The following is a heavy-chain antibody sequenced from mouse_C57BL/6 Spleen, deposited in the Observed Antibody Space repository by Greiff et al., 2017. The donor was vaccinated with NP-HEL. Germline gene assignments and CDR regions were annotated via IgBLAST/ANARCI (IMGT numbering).Heavy chain of an antibody. CDR3: ARSTDGNYAFDY. CDR2: IYPRSGNT. V-gene: IGHV1-81*01. D-gene: IGHD2-1*01. CDR1: GYTFTSYG. J-gene: IGHJ2*01. Sequence: VQLQQSGAELARPGASVKLSCKASGYTFTSYGISWVKQRTGQGLEWIGEIYPRSGNTYYNEKFKGKATLTADKSSSIAYMELRSLTSEDSAVYFCARSTDGNYAFDYWGQGTTLTVSS.